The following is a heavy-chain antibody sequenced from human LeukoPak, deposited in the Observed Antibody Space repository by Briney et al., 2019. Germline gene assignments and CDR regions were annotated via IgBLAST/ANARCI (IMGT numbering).Heavy chain of an antibody. Sequence: ASVKVSCKASGGTFSSYAISWVRQAPGQGLEWMGGIIPIFGTANYAQKFQGRVTITADESTSTAYMELSSLRSEDTAVYYCARTPSSAIFGVVRGFGFDPWGQGTLVTVSS. J-gene: IGHJ5*02. D-gene: IGHD3-3*01. CDR2: IIPIFGTA. CDR3: ARTPSSAIFGVVRGFGFDP. V-gene: IGHV1-69*13. CDR1: GGTFSSYA.